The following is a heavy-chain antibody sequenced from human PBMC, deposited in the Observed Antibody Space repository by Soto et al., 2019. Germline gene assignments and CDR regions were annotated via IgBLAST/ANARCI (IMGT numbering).Heavy chain of an antibody. D-gene: IGHD2-8*01. CDR1: AGSVSNSNYY. CDR2: VYYRGRS. J-gene: IGHJ4*02. CDR3: VSQRTSVLTQAYFDY. Sequence: SETLSLTCTVSAGSVSNSNYYCGWIRQSPGKGLEWIGSVYYRGRSYSKSSVKSRVTISVDTSKNQFSLNLNSVTASDTAVYFCVSQRTSVLTQAYFDYWGPGALVTVSS. V-gene: IGHV4-39*01.